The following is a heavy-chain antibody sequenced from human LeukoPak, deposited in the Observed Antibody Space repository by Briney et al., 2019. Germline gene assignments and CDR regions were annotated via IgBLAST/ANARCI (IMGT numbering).Heavy chain of an antibody. CDR3: PGGSSGPDY. D-gene: IGHD6-25*01. CDR1: GFTISSYG. V-gene: IGHV3-23*01. Sequence: PGGSLRLSCAASGFTISSYGMSWVRQAPGKGLEWVALISSSGGSTHYADSVKGRFTISRDNSKNTLHLQMNSLRAEDTAVYDCPGGSSGPDYWGQGTLVTVSS. CDR2: ISSSGGST. J-gene: IGHJ4*02.